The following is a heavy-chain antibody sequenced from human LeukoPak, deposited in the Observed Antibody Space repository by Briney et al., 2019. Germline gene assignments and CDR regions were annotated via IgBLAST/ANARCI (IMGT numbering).Heavy chain of an antibody. D-gene: IGHD2-15*01. J-gene: IGHJ5*02. CDR3: ARYCGGGSCYNSRWFDP. CDR2: INPNSGGT. CDR1: GYTFTGYY. V-gene: IGHV1-2*02. Sequence: ASVKVSCKASGYTFTGYYMHWVRQAPGQGLEWMGWINPNSGGTNYAQKFQGRVTMTRDTSISTAYMELSRLRSDDTAVYYCARYCGGGSCYNSRWFDPWGQGTLVTVSS.